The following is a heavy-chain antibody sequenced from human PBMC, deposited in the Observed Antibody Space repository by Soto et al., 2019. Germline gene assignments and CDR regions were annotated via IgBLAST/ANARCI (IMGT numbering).Heavy chain of an antibody. V-gene: IGHV3-15*01. D-gene: IGHD6-6*01. Sequence: GGSLRLSCAASGFTFSNAWMSWVRQATGKGLEWGGRIKSKTDGWTTDYSAPVKGRFTISRDDSKNTLYLQMNSLKTADTAVYYCTSGGVAARHYYFYIDVWGKGTTVTVSS. CDR3: TSGGVAARHYYFYIDV. J-gene: IGHJ6*03. CDR1: GFTFSNAW. CDR2: IKSKTDGWTT.